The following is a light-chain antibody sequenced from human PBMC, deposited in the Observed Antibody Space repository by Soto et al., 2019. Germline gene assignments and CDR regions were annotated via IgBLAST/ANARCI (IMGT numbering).Light chain of an antibody. CDR3: AAWDDSLSGVF. J-gene: IGLJ2*01. CDR1: SSNIGSNY. CDR2: RNN. V-gene: IGLV1-47*01. Sequence: QSVLTQPPSASGTPGQRVTTSCSGTSSNIGSNYVYWYQYLPGTAPKLLIYRNNQRPSGLPDRFSGSKSGTSASLAIGGLRSEDEADYYCAAWDDSLSGVFFGGGTKLTVL.